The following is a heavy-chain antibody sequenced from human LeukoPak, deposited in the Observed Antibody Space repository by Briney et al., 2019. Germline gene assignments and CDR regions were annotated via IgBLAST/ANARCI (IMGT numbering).Heavy chain of an antibody. J-gene: IGHJ4*02. CDR1: GGSISSSSYY. Sequence: PSETLSLTCTVSGGSISSSSYYRGWIRQPPGKGLEWIGSIYYSGSTYYNPSLKSRVTISVDTSKSQFSLKLSSVTAADTAVYYCARPHCSGGSCYFDYWGQGTLVTVSS. D-gene: IGHD2-15*01. V-gene: IGHV4-39*01. CDR3: ARPHCSGGSCYFDY. CDR2: IYYSGST.